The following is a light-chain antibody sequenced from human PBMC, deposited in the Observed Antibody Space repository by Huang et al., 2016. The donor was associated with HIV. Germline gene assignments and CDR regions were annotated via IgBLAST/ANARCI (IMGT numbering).Light chain of an antibody. CDR3: QQSYSTPLGYT. J-gene: IGKJ2*01. CDR1: QNISSY. V-gene: IGKV1-39*01. CDR2: AAS. Sequence: DIQMTQSPSSLSASVGDRVTITCRASQNISSYLTWYQQKPGKAPNLLIFAASSLQSGVPSRFSGSGSGTDFTLTISSLQVEDFATYYCQQSYSTPLGYTFGQGTKLEIK.